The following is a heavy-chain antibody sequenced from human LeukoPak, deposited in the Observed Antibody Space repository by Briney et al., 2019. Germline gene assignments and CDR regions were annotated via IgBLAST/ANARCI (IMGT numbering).Heavy chain of an antibody. V-gene: IGHV3-23*01. CDR2: ISGSGGST. CDR1: GFTFSSYA. D-gene: IGHD3-3*01. CDR3: ARRYYDFWSGQLDAFDI. J-gene: IGHJ3*02. Sequence: PGGSLRLSCAASGFTFSSYAMSWVRQAPGKGLEWVSAISGSGGSTYYADSVKGRFTISRDHSKNTLYLQMNSLRAEDTAVYYCARRYYDFWSGQLDAFDIWGQGTMVTVSS.